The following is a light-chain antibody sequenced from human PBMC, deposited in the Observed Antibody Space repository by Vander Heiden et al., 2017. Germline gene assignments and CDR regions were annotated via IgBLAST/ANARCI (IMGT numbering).Light chain of an antibody. V-gene: IGLV2-8*01. Sequence: QSALTQPPSASGSPGHSVTISCTGNSNDVGGYNYVSWHQHHPRKAPKPMIYEGSKRPSGVPDRFSASKAGNAASPAVSGLQAEEEADYYSSSYTGSNRWIFGGGTKLTVL. CDR1: SNDVGGYNY. CDR2: EGS. CDR3: SSYTGSNRWI. J-gene: IGLJ2*01.